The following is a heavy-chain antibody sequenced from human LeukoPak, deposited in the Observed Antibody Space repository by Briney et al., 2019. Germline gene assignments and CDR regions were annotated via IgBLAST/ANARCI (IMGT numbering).Heavy chain of an antibody. J-gene: IGHJ4*02. V-gene: IGHV4-61*02. D-gene: IGHD1-26*01. CDR1: GDSISSGDYY. CDR3: ARMGATEPFDY. CDR2: ISSSGST. Sequence: PSQTLSLTCTVSGDSISSGDYYWSWIRQPAGKGLEWIGRISSSGSTNYNPSLKSRVTISVDTSKNQFSLKLSSVAAADTAVYFCARMGATEPFDYWGQGTLVTVSS.